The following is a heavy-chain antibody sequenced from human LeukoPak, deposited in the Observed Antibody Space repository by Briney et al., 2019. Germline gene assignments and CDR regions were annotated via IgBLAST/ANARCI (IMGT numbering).Heavy chain of an antibody. Sequence: ASVKVSCKASGYTFTSYYMHWVRQAPGQGLEWMGIINPSGGSTSYAQKFQGRVTMTRDTSTSTVYMELSSLRSEDTAVYYCAREGSDTAMANYFDYWGQGTLVTVSS. D-gene: IGHD5-18*01. CDR2: INPSGGST. V-gene: IGHV1-46*01. J-gene: IGHJ4*02. CDR1: GYTFTSYY. CDR3: AREGSDTAMANYFDY.